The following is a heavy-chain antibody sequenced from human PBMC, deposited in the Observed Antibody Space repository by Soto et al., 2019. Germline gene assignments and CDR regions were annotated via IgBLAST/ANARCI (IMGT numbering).Heavy chain of an antibody. D-gene: IGHD5-18*01. Sequence: PGGSLRLSCAASGFTFSSYAMSWVRQAPGKGLEWVSAISGSGGSTYYADSVKGRFTISRDNSKNTLYLQMNSLRAEDTAVYYCAKIPPGYSYGYFYFDYWGQGILVTVSS. CDR3: AKIPPGYSYGYFYFDY. J-gene: IGHJ4*02. CDR2: ISGSGGST. V-gene: IGHV3-23*01. CDR1: GFTFSSYA.